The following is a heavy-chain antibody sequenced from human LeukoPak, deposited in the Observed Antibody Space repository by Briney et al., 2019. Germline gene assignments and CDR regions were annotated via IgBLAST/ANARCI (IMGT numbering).Heavy chain of an antibody. D-gene: IGHD2-2*02. Sequence: SETLSLTCTVSGGSISSYYWSWIRQPPGKGLERIGYIYYSGSTNYNPSLKSRVTISVDTSKNQFSLKLSSVTAADTAVYYCASGYCSSTSCYTIDYRGQGTLVTVSS. J-gene: IGHJ4*02. CDR2: IYYSGST. V-gene: IGHV4-59*01. CDR1: GGSISSYY. CDR3: ASGYCSSTSCYTIDY.